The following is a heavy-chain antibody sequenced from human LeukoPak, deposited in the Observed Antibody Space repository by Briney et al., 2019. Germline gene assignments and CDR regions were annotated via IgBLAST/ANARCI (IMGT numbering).Heavy chain of an antibody. Sequence: GGSLRLSCAASGFTFSSYWMSWVRQAPGKGLEWVANIKKDGSEKYYVDSVKGRFTISRDNAKKSLYLQMNSLRAEDTAVYYCARHLSGVTGYTYGRGIDYWGQGTLITVSS. V-gene: IGHV3-7*01. CDR2: IKKDGSEK. D-gene: IGHD5-18*01. CDR3: ARHLSGVTGYTYGRGIDY. CDR1: GFTFSSYW. J-gene: IGHJ4*02.